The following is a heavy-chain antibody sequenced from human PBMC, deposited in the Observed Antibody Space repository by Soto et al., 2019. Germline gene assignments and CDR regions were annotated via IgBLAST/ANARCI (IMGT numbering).Heavy chain of an antibody. CDR3: ARWGEGGDHYFDS. Sequence: GESLKISCKASGYSFSKYWIGWVRQMPGKGLEWMGIIYPADSDTRYSPSPQGQVTMSVDKSITSAYLQWSSLKASDTAMYYCARWGEGGDHYFDSWGQGTLVTVSS. V-gene: IGHV5-51*01. CDR2: IYPADSDT. D-gene: IGHD2-21*02. CDR1: GYSFSKYW. J-gene: IGHJ4*02.